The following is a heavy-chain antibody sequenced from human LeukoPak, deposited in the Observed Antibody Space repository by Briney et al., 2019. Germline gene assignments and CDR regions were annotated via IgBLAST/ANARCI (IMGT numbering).Heavy chain of an antibody. CDR1: GFTFSNYW. J-gene: IGHJ4*02. Sequence: ESLRLSCAASGFTFSNYWMHWVRQAPGKGLVWVSRINSDGSSRNYADSVKGRFTISRDNAKNTLYLQMNSLRAEDTAVYYCASASSHRIAAGGDYWGQGTLVTVSS. D-gene: IGHD6-13*01. CDR3: ASASSHRIAAGGDY. CDR2: INSDGSSR. V-gene: IGHV3-74*01.